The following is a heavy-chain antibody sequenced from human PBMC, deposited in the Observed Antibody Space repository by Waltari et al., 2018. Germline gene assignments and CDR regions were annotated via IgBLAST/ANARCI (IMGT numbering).Heavy chain of an antibody. CDR2: VHHSGTT. CDR3: ARGGGFSGHDSHYFDF. CDR1: GDTTSGYY. D-gene: IGHD5-12*01. J-gene: IGHJ4*02. Sequence: QVPLQQWGAGLLRPSETLSLSCGVQGDTTSGYYWSWIRRAPGKGLQWIGQVHHSGTTNYNPSLKNRLNISGDRSKNQIYLRLTSVTAADTGVYYCARGGGFSGHDSHYFDFWGQGDLVTVSS. V-gene: IGHV4-34*01.